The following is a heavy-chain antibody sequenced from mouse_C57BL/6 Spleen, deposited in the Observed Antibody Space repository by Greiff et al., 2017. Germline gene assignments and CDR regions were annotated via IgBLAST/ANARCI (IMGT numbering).Heavy chain of an antibody. CDR2: MDPANGNT. CDR1: GFNIKNTY. CDR3: AREEGVYYTLAMDY. J-gene: IGHJ4*01. V-gene: IGHV14-3*01. D-gene: IGHD2-12*01. Sequence: VHVKQSVAELVRPGASVKLSCTASGFNIKNTYMHWVKQRPEQGLEWIGRMDPANGNTKYAPKFQGKATITADTSSNTAYLQLSSLTSEDTAIYYCAREEGVYYTLAMDYWGQGTSVTVSS.